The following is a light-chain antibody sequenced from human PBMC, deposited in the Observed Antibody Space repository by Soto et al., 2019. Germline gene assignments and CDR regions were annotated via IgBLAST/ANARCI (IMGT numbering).Light chain of an antibody. Sequence: EIVLTQSPATLSLSPGERATLSCRASQSVSSHLAWYQQKPGQAPRLLIYDASNRATGIPARFSGSGSGTDFTLTISSLEPEDFSAYYCHQRSNWPPYTFGQGTKLDIK. CDR2: DAS. V-gene: IGKV3-11*01. CDR3: HQRSNWPPYT. CDR1: QSVSSH. J-gene: IGKJ2*01.